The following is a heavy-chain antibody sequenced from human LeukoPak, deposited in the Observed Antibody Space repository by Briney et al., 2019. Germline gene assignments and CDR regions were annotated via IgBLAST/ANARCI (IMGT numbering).Heavy chain of an antibody. V-gene: IGHV1-24*01. CDR2: FGPQVGET. CDR1: GSTLTKIS. CDR3: ATGAMVYEY. D-gene: IGHD3-10*01. J-gene: IGHJ4*02. Sequence: ASVTVSCKVSGSTLTKISIDWVRQAPGKGLECMGTFGPQVGETIHSQKLQGRLKMTADTSTDTAYMEMSSLQSEDTAVYYCATGAMVYEYWGQGTLVTVSS.